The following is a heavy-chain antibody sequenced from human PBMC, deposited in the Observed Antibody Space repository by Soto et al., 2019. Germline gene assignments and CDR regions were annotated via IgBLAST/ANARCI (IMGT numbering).Heavy chain of an antibody. CDR2: VNAYNGNT. Sequence: ASVKVSCKASGYTFTSYGISWVRQAPGQGLEWMGWVNAYNGNTNYAQKFQGRGTMTTDTSTSTAYMELRSLRSDDTAVYYFAREAVSGRTGFDYWGQGTLVTVS. CDR3: AREAVSGRTGFDY. CDR1: GYTFTSYG. J-gene: IGHJ4*02. V-gene: IGHV1-18*01. D-gene: IGHD6-19*01.